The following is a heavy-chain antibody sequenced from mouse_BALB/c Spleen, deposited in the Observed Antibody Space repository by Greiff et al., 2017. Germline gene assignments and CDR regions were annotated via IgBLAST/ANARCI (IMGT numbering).Heavy chain of an antibody. CDR3: ARSRGNYYAMDY. Sequence: QVQLQQPGAELVKPGASVKLSCKASGYTFTSYWMHWVKQRPGQGLEWIGEIDPSDSYTNYNQKFKGKATLTVDKSSSTAYMQLSSLTSEDSAVYYCARSRGNYYAMDYGGEGTSVTVSS. CDR2: IDPSDSYT. CDR1: GYTFTSYW. V-gene: IGHV1-69*02. D-gene: IGHD2-1*01. J-gene: IGHJ4*01.